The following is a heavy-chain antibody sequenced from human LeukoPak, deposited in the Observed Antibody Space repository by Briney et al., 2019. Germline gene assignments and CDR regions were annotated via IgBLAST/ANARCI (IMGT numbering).Heavy chain of an antibody. Sequence: GGSLRLSCAASGFPFSTYWMSWVRQAPGKGLEWVANKKKDGSEKYYVDSVKGRFTISRDNAKNSLYLQMSSLRAEVTAVYYCASQSSGLFAYWGRGTLVTVSS. D-gene: IGHD3-10*01. J-gene: IGHJ4*02. CDR2: KKKDGSEK. CDR1: GFPFSTYW. CDR3: ASQSSGLFAY. V-gene: IGHV3-7*05.